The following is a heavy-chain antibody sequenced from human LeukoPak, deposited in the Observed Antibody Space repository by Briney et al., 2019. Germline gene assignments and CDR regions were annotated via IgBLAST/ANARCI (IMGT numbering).Heavy chain of an antibody. CDR2: IYYSGST. Sequence: SETLSLTCTVSGGSISSYYWSWIRQPPGKGLEWIGYIYYSGSTNYNPSLKSRVTISVDTSKNQFSLKLSSVTAADTAVYYCARQSRGRRVKYYYGSGSNPYYFDYWGQGTLVTVSS. CDR3: ARQSRGRRVKYYYGSGSNPYYFDY. D-gene: IGHD3-10*01. J-gene: IGHJ4*02. V-gene: IGHV4-59*08. CDR1: GGSISSYY.